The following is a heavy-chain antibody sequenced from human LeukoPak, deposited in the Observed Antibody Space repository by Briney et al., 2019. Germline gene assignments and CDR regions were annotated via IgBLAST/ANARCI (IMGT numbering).Heavy chain of an antibody. D-gene: IGHD1-1*01. J-gene: IGHJ5*02. CDR3: ARKPKGTWFDP. CDR2: IEPSDSYT. CDR1: DYRCTSYW. Sequence: GDSVNIPCKCFDYRCTSYWISWVRQMPGKGLEWIGRIEPSDSYTNYSPSFQGHVTTSAAKSICTAYLQWSSLKASDTAMYYWARKPKGTWFDPWGQGTLVTVSS. V-gene: IGHV5-10-1*01.